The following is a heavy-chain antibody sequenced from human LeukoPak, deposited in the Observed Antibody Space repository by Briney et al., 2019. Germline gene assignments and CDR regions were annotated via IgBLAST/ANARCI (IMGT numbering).Heavy chain of an antibody. J-gene: IGHJ6*02. CDR3: ARDLGSGWYSGMDV. V-gene: IGHV1-3*01. CDR1: GYTFTTYG. Sequence: ALVKVSCKASGYTFTTYGVHWVRQAPGQGLEWMGWINACNGNTKYSQKFQGRVTITRDTSASTVYMELSSLRSDDTAVYYCARDLGSGWYSGMDVWGQGTTVTVSS. CDR2: INACNGNT. D-gene: IGHD6-19*01.